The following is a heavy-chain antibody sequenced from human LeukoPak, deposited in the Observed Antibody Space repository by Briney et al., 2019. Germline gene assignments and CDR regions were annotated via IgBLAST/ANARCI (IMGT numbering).Heavy chain of an antibody. CDR1: GFTFSSYS. J-gene: IGHJ4*02. Sequence: GGSLRLSCAASGFTFSSYSMSWVRQAPGKGLEWVSSMSGSGGQTYYADSVKGRFTISRDNSKNTLYLQMNSLRAEDTAVYYCAKWGCSGGSCYPFDYWGQGTLVTVSS. CDR3: AKWGCSGGSCYPFDY. CDR2: MSGSGGQT. V-gene: IGHV3-23*01. D-gene: IGHD2-15*01.